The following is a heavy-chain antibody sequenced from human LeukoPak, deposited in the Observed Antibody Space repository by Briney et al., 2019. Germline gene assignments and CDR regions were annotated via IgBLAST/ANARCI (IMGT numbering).Heavy chain of an antibody. Sequence: SETLSLTCAVYGGSFSGYYWSWIRQPPGKGLEWIGEINHSGSTYYNPSLKSRVTISVDRSKNQFSLKLSSVTAADTAVYYCARVGGQRSYFDYWGQGTLVTVSS. CDR3: ARVGGQRSYFDY. J-gene: IGHJ4*02. D-gene: IGHD2-15*01. V-gene: IGHV4-34*01. CDR2: INHSGST. CDR1: GGSFSGYY.